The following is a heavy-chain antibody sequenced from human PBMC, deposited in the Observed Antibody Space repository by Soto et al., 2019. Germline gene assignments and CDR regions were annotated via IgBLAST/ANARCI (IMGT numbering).Heavy chain of an antibody. CDR3: ARLSIAAPDYYYMDV. CDR2: IYYSGST. Sequence: SETLSLTCTVSGGSISSYYWSWIRQPPGKGLEWIGYIYYSGSTNYNPSLKSRVTISVDTSKNQFSLKLSSVTAADTAVYYCARLSIAAPDYYYMDVWGKGTTVTVSS. J-gene: IGHJ6*03. D-gene: IGHD6-6*01. CDR1: GGSISSYY. V-gene: IGHV4-59*08.